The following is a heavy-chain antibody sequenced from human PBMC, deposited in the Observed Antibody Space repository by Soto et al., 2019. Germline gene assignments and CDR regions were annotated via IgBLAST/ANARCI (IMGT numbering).Heavy chain of an antibody. J-gene: IGHJ6*02. D-gene: IGHD1-1*01. CDR3: ARRDRRNRRYGMDV. CDR1: GGTFSSYA. Sequence: QVQLVQSGAEVKKPGSSVKVSCKASGGTFSSYAISWVRQAPGQGLEWMGGIIPIFGTANYAQKFQGRVRXXAXESXSTADMELSSLRSEDTAVYYCARRDRRNRRYGMDVWGQGTTVTVSS. V-gene: IGHV1-69*12. CDR2: IIPIFGTA.